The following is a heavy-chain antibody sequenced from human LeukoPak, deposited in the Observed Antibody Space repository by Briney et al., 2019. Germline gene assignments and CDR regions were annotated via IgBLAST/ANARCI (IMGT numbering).Heavy chain of an antibody. V-gene: IGHV3-23*01. CDR3: GKKYGLPTTTERSVQY. CDR2: LSGDSDIT. D-gene: IGHD1-1*01. J-gene: IGHJ4*02. CDR1: GFSFRSYG. Sequence: PGGYLRLSGTASGFSFRSYGMNWVRQTPGKGREWLSILSGDSDITHYADSVKGRFTISRDNSKNTLYLQMNSLRAEDTAIYYCGKKYGLPTTTERSVQYWGQGTRVTVSS.